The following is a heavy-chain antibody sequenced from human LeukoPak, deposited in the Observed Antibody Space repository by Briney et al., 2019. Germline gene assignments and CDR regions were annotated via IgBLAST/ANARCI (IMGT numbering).Heavy chain of an antibody. Sequence: PGGSLRLSCAASGFTFSSYGMHRVRQAPGKGLEWVAFIRYDGSNKYYADSVKGRFTISRDNSKNTLYLQMNSLRAEDTAVYYCTKDHRHYYDSSGYYFGAFDIWGQGTMVTVSS. D-gene: IGHD3-22*01. CDR2: IRYDGSNK. J-gene: IGHJ3*02. CDR1: GFTFSSYG. CDR3: TKDHRHYYDSSGYYFGAFDI. V-gene: IGHV3-30*02.